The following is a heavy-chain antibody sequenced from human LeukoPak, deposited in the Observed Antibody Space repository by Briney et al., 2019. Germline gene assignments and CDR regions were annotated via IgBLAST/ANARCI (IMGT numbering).Heavy chain of an antibody. V-gene: IGHV3-23*01. Sequence: GGSLRLSCAASGFTFSSYAMSWVRQASGKGLEWVSAISGGGGSTYYADSVKGRFTISRDNSKNTLYLQMNSLRAEDTAVYYCAKSIRAKGWFDPWGQGTLVTVSS. CDR2: ISGGGGST. J-gene: IGHJ5*02. CDR3: AKSIRAKGWFDP. CDR1: GFTFSSYA. D-gene: IGHD1-26*01.